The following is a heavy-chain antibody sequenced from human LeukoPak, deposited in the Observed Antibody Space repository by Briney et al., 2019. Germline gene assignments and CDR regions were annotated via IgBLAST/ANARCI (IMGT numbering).Heavy chain of an antibody. CDR2: IYSGGST. V-gene: IGHV3-53*01. D-gene: IGHD6-19*01. J-gene: IGHJ4*02. Sequence: GGSLSLSCAASGFTVSSNYMSWVRQAPGKGLEWVSVIYSGGSTYYADSVKGRFTISRDNSKNTLYLQMNSLRAEDTAVYYCAKVKPRGAPVAGQDYWGQGTLVTVSS. CDR3: AKVKPRGAPVAGQDY. CDR1: GFTVSSNY.